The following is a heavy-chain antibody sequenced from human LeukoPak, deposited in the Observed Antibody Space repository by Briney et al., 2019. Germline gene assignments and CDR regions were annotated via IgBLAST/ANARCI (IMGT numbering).Heavy chain of an antibody. J-gene: IGHJ6*03. Sequence: PSVTLSLPYAVCVGSFSGYYWTWMRQAPGRGLEGIGELNPSGRISDNPSLKSRLTISVHASKNQFSLHLRSLTAADTAVYYCASGRQEVSMIVVVMTAVTYYLDVWAKGTTVTVS. V-gene: IGHV4-34*01. CDR2: LNPSGRI. D-gene: IGHD3-22*01. CDR1: VGSFSGYY. CDR3: ASGRQEVSMIVVVMTAVTYYLDV.